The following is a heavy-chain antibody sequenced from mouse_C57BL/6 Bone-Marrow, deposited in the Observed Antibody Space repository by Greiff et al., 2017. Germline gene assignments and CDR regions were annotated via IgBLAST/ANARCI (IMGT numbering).Heavy chain of an antibody. V-gene: IGHV1-15*01. CDR2: IDPETGGT. CDR3: TANDY. CDR1: GFTFTGYE. Sequence: QVQLQQSGAELVRPWASVTLSCKASGFTFTGYEMHWVQQTPVHGLEWIGAIDPETGGTAYNPMFKSQAILTADNCSSTAYMEIHSRTTEDSAVYYCTANDYWGQGTTLTVSS. J-gene: IGHJ2*01.